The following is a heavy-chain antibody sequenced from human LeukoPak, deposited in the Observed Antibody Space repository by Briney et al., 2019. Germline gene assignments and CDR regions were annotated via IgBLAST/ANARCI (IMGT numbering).Heavy chain of an antibody. CDR1: GGTFSSYA. CDR2: IIPILGIA. CDR3: ASGTGTTWEYWFDP. V-gene: IGHV1-69*04. D-gene: IGHD1-1*01. J-gene: IGHJ5*02. Sequence: ASVKVSCKASGGTFSSYAISWVRQAPGQGLEWMGRIIPILGIANYAQKFQGRVTITADKSTSTAYMELSSLRSEDTAVYYCASGTGTTWEYWFDPWGQGTLVTVSS.